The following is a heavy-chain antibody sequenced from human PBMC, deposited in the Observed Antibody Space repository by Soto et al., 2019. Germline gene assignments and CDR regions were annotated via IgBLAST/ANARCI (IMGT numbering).Heavy chain of an antibody. CDR1: GFTFSTYD. V-gene: IGHV3-13*01. J-gene: IGHJ6*02. D-gene: IGHD3-10*01. CDR2: IGKGGDT. Sequence: GGSLRLSCAASGFTFSTYDMQWVRQVTGKGLEWVSSIGKGGDTYYAGSVKGRFTISRENAKNSLYLQMNSLRAGDTAVYYCVRDPAGHGMDDWGQGTTVTVSS. CDR3: VRDPAGHGMDD.